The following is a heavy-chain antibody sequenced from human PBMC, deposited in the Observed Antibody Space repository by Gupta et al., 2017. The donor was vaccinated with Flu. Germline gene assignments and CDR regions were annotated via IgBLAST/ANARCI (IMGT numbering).Heavy chain of an antibody. CDR2: IRSKADGGIT. J-gene: IGHJ4*02. CDR1: EFTFNNAW. D-gene: IGHD3-22*01. V-gene: IGHV3-15*01. CDR3: ASHPTYYYDSSGYPDS. Sequence: EVQLVESGGGLVKPGGSLRLSCAASEFTFNNAWMSCVRQAPGKGLEWVGRIRSKADGGITDYAAPVQGRFTISRDDSKNTLYLQMNSLKTEDTAVYYCASHPTYYYDSSGYPDSWGQGTLVTVSS.